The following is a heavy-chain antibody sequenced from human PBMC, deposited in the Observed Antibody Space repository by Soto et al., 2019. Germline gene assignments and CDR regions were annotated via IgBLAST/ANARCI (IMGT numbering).Heavy chain of an antibody. CDR1: GFTFSSYA. J-gene: IGHJ4*02. CDR2: ISGSGDST. CDR3: ARRGRGSYYDY. V-gene: IGHV3-23*01. D-gene: IGHD3-16*01. Sequence: EVQLLESGGGLVQPGGSLRLSCAASGFTFSSYAMRWVRQAPVKGLEWVSAISGSGDSTYYADSVKGRFTISRDNSKNTQYLQMNSLSAEDTSVYYCARRGRGSYYDYWGKGTLVTGSS.